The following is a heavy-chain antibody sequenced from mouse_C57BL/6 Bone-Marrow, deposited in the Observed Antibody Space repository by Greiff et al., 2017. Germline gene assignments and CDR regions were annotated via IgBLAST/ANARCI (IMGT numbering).Heavy chain of an antibody. V-gene: IGHV1-19*01. CDR2: INPYNSGT. J-gene: IGHJ3*01. D-gene: IGHD1-1*01. CDR1: GYTFTDYY. Sequence: EVQVVESGPVLVKPGASVKMSCKASGYTFTDYYMNWVKQTPGKSLEWIGVINPYNSGTSYTQKFKGKATLTVDKSSSTAYLELDSLTSEDSAVYYCARGGSSPAGFAYWGQGTLVTVSA. CDR3: ARGGSSPAGFAY.